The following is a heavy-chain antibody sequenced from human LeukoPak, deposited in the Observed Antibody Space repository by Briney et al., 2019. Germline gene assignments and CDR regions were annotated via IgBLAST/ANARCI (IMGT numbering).Heavy chain of an antibody. CDR1: GFTFSTYS. CDR2: IRGGAGNT. Sequence: PGGSLRLSCAASGFTFSTYSMSWVRQAPGKGLEWVSAIRGGAGNTYYADSVRGRFTISRDNYKDTLTLQMNSLRAEDTAIYYCAILSWDGRGTFSWGQGTLVTVYS. J-gene: IGHJ5*02. CDR3: AILSWDGRGTFS. D-gene: IGHD2/OR15-2a*01. V-gene: IGHV3-23*01.